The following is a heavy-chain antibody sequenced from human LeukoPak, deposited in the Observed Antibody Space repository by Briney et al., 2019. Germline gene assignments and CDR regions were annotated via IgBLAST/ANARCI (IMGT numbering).Heavy chain of an antibody. Sequence: GGSLRLSCAASGFTFSDYYVTWIRQAPGKGLEWVSFISSSGDSLYYADSVRGRFTISGDNAKNSLYLQMNSLRAEDTAVYYCAREVVIVPDYFYYGLDVWGQGTTVTVSS. CDR3: AREVVIVPDYFYYGLDV. CDR1: GFTFSDYY. D-gene: IGHD2/OR15-2a*01. V-gene: IGHV3-11*01. J-gene: IGHJ6*02. CDR2: ISSSGDSL.